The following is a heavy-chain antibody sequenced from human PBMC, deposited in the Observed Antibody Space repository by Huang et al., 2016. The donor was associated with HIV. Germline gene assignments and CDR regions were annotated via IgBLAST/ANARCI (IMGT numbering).Heavy chain of an antibody. CDR1: GYIFTSYY. D-gene: IGHD2-15*01. CDR2: INPSGRST. CDR3: ARSGGSLDY. V-gene: IGHV1-46*01. J-gene: IGHJ4*02. Sequence: QVQLVQSGAEVKKPGASVKVSCKASGYIFTSYYMHWVRQAPGQGLEWMGMINPSGRSTPYAQKCQGRVTMTRDTSTSTVYMDLTSLRSEDTAVYYCARSGGSLDYWGQGTLVTVSS.